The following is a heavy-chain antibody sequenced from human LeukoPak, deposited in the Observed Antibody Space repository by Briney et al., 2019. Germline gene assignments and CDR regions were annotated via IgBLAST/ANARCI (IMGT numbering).Heavy chain of an antibody. J-gene: IGHJ4*02. CDR3: ARGATYYYDSSGYHFDY. V-gene: IGHV1-18*01. D-gene: IGHD3-22*01. CDR1: GYTFTSYG. CDR2: ISAYNGNT. Sequence: GASVKVSCKASGYTFTSYGISWVRQAPGQGLEWMVWISAYNGNTNYAQKLQGRVTMTTDTSTSTAYMELRSLRSDDTAVYYCARGATYYYDSSGYHFDYWGQGTLVTVSS.